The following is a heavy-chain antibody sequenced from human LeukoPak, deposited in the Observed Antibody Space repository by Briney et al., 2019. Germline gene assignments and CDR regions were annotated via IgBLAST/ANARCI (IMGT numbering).Heavy chain of an antibody. CDR3: ARDVVAPGTARNYYYMDV. CDR2: ISSAFTGNYI. CDR1: GFTMNRYD. D-gene: IGHD6-13*01. V-gene: IGHV3-21*04. J-gene: IGHJ6*03. Sequence: GGTLRLSCAASGFTMNRYDMIWVRQAPGKGVQWISSISSAFTGNYIYYADSVQGRFTISRDNAKNSLYLQMNSLRAEDTAMYYCARDVVAPGTARNYYYMDVWGKGTTVTVSS.